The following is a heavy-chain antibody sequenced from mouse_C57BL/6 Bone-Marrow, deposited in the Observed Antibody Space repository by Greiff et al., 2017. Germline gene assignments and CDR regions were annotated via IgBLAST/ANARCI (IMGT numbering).Heavy chain of an antibody. CDR3: TTFWSTYDYDGYYAMDY. J-gene: IGHJ4*01. CDR2: IDPENGDT. Sequence: VHVKQSGAELVRPGASVKLSCTASGFNIKDDYMHWVKQRPEQGLEWIGWIDPENGDTEYASKFQGKATITADTSSNTAYLQLSSLTSEDTAVYDCTTFWSTYDYDGYYAMDYWGQGTSVTVSS. D-gene: IGHD2-4*01. V-gene: IGHV14-4*01. CDR1: GFNIKDDY.